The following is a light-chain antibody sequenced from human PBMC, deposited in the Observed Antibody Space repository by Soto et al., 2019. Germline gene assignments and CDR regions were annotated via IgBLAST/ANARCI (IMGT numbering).Light chain of an antibody. J-gene: IGKJ4*01. CDR1: QSVRNF. Sequence: EIVLTQSPATLSLSPGERATLSCRASQSVRNFLAWYQQKPGQAPRLLIYDASNRATGIPARFSGSGSGTDFPLTTSSLEPEDFAFYYCQQRSNWLTFGGGTKLEIK. CDR3: QQRSNWLT. CDR2: DAS. V-gene: IGKV3-11*01.